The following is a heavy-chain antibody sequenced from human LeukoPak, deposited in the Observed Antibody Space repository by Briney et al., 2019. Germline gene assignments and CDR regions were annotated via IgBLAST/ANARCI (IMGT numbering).Heavy chain of an antibody. V-gene: IGHV3-30*04. CDR3: ARVIVGSSGWSPDY. Sequence: GGSLRLSCAASGFTLSNYAVHWVRQAPGKGLEWVAVISFDGTNKHYADSVKGRFTISRDNSKNTLYLQMNSLRAEDTAIYYCARVIVGSSGWSPDYWGQGTLVIVSP. CDR2: ISFDGTNK. J-gene: IGHJ4*02. D-gene: IGHD6-19*01. CDR1: GFTLSNYA.